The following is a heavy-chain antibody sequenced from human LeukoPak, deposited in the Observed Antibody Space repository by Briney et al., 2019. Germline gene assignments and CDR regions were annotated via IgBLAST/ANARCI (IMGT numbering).Heavy chain of an antibody. D-gene: IGHD6-13*01. Sequence: GGSLRLSCAASGFTFSSYAMSWVRQAPGKGLEWVSATSGSGGSTYYADSVKGRFTISRDNSKNSLYLQMNSLRAEDTAVYYCAREPTYTSSWYTTCDSWGQGTLVTVSS. CDR2: TSGSGGST. CDR1: GFTFSSYA. V-gene: IGHV3-23*01. CDR3: AREPTYTSSWYTTCDS. J-gene: IGHJ5*01.